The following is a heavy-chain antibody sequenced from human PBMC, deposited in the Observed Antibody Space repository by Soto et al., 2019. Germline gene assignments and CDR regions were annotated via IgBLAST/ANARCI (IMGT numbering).Heavy chain of an antibody. CDR1: GCSISSYY. CDR3: ARGLLRFLESRELDY. J-gene: IGHJ4*02. Sequence: PSKTLSLTCTVSGCSISSYYWSWIRQPPGKGLEWIGYIFYSGGTNTNYNPSLKSRVTISMDTSKNQFSLKLSSVTAADTAVYYCARGLLRFLESRELDYWGQG. V-gene: IGHV4-59*12. CDR2: IFYSGGTNT. D-gene: IGHD3-3*01.